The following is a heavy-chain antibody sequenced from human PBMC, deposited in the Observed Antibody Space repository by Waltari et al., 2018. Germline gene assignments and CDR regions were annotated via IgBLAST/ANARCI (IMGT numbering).Heavy chain of an antibody. Sequence: QVQLQESGPGLVKPSETLSLTCTVSGGSISSYYWSWIRQPPGKGLEWIGYTYYSGSTNYNPSLKSRVTISVDTSKNQFSLKLSSVTAADTAVYYCAREGVDWSGYYGFDYWGQGTLVTVSS. CDR2: TYYSGST. D-gene: IGHD3-3*01. CDR1: GGSISSYY. J-gene: IGHJ4*02. CDR3: AREGVDWSGYYGFDY. V-gene: IGHV4-59*01.